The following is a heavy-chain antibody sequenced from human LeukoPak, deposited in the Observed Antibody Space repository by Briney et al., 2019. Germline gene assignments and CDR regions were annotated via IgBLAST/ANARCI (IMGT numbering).Heavy chain of an antibody. CDR2: IYYSGST. V-gene: IGHV4-39*01. D-gene: IGHD2-15*01. CDR3: ARTGYCSGGSCYSYLPFDY. J-gene: IGHJ4*02. CDR1: GGSISSSSYY. Sequence: PSETLSLTCTVSGGSISSSSYYWGWIRQPPGKGLEWIGSIYYSGSTYYNPSLKSRVTISVDTSKNQFSLKLSSVTAADTAVYYCARTGYCSGGSCYSYLPFDYWGQGTLVTVSS.